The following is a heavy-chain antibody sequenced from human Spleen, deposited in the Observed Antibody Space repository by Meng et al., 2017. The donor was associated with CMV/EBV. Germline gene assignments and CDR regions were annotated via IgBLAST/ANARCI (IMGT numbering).Heavy chain of an antibody. Sequence: ASVKVSCKVSGYTLSELSMHWVQQAPGKGLEWMGGFDPEDGETIYAQKFQGRVTMTEDTSTDTTYMELSSLTSEDTAVYYCATIEVDFSTIIALVGATQQYYFDSWGQGTLVTVSS. CDR2: FDPEDGET. J-gene: IGHJ4*02. CDR1: GYTLSELS. D-gene: IGHD1-26*01. CDR3: ATIEVDFSTIIALVGATQQYYFDS. V-gene: IGHV1-24*01.